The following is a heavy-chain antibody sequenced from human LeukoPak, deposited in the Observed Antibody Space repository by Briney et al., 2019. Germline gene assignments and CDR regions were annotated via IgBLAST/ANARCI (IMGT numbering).Heavy chain of an antibody. D-gene: IGHD2-2*01. V-gene: IGHV3-48*03. CDR2: ISSSGSTI. Sequence: GGSLRLSXAASGFTFSSYEMNWVRQAPGKGLEWVSYISSSGSTIYYADSVKGRFTISRDNAKNSLYLQMNSLRAEDTAVYYCARDIWAAMPFDPWGQGTLVTVSS. CDR3: ARDIWAAMPFDP. J-gene: IGHJ5*02. CDR1: GFTFSSYE.